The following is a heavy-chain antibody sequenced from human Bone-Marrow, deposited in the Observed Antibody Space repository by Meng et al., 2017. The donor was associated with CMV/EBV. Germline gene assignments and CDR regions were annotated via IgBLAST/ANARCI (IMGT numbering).Heavy chain of an antibody. J-gene: IGHJ4*02. D-gene: IGHD1-1*01. CDR2: ISYDGSNK. V-gene: IGHV3-30-3*01. CDR1: GFTFSSYA. Sequence: GESLKISCAASGFTFSSYAMHWVRQAPGKGLEWVAVISYDGSNKYYADSVKGRFTISRDNSKNTLYLQMNSLRAEDTAVYYGSGLDPGTIDYWGQGTLVTVSS. CDR3: SGLDPGTIDY.